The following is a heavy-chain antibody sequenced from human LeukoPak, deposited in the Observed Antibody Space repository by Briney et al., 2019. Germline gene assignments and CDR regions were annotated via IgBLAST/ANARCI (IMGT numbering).Heavy chain of an antibody. Sequence: GASVKVSCKASGYTFTGYYMHWVRQAPGQGLEGRGWINPNSGGTNYAQKFQGRGTMTSETSISTAYMELSRLRPDDTAVYYCARNLKSYCSGGSCSLRLRYWGQGTLVTVSS. CDR2: INPNSGGT. V-gene: IGHV1-2*02. D-gene: IGHD2-15*01. CDR3: ARNLKSYCSGGSCSLRLRY. J-gene: IGHJ4*02. CDR1: GYTFTGYY.